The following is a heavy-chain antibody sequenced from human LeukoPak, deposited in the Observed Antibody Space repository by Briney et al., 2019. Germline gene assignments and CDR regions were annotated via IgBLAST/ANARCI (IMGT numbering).Heavy chain of an antibody. CDR1: GFTFSSYG. Sequence: PGGSLRLSCAASGFTFSSYGMHWVRQAPGKGLEWVAVIWYDGSNKYYADSVKGRFTISRDNSKNTLYLQMNSLRAEDTAVYYCARECEWRDHAFDIWGQGTMVTVSS. D-gene: IGHD3-3*01. CDR2: IWYDGSNK. J-gene: IGHJ3*02. V-gene: IGHV3-33*01. CDR3: ARECEWRDHAFDI.